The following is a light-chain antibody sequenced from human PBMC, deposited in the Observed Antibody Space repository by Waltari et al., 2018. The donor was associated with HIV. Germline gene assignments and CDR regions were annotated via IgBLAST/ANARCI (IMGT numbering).Light chain of an antibody. CDR1: SSNIGSNF. V-gene: IGLV1-47*01. J-gene: IGLJ3*02. CDR3: NSYAGNNNLV. CDR2: RNN. Sequence: QSVLTQPPSASGTPGHSVTLSCSGSSSNIGSNFVSWYQQLPGAAPKLLIYRNNQRPSGVPNRFSGSKSGNTASLTVSGLQAEDEADYYCNSYAGNNNLVFGGGTTLTVL.